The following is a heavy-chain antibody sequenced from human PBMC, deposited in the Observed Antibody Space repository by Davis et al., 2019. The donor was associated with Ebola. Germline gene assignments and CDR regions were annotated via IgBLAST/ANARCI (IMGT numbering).Heavy chain of an antibody. J-gene: IGHJ4*02. V-gene: IGHV3-21*01. CDR3: TGTFTFGGVIANDY. D-gene: IGHD3-16*02. CDR2: ISSSSSYI. CDR1: GFTFSSYW. Sequence: GESLKISCAASGFTFSSYWMSWVRQAPGKGLEWVSSISSSSSYIYYADSVKGRFTISRDNAKNSLSLQMNSLRAEDTAVYYCTGTFTFGGVIANDYWGQGTLVTVSS.